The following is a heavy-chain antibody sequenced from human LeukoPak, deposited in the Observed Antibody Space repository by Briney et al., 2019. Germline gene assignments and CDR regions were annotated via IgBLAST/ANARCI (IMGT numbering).Heavy chain of an antibody. CDR2: ISYDGSNK. V-gene: IGHV3-30*18. J-gene: IGHJ4*02. CDR1: GFTFSSYG. Sequence: GRSLRLSCAASGFTFSSYGMHWVRQAPGKGLEWVAVISYDGSNKYYADPVKGRFTISRDNSKNTLYLQMNSLRAEDTAVYYCAKDSSYGCDYWGQGTLVTVSS. D-gene: IGHD5-18*01. CDR3: AKDSSYGCDY.